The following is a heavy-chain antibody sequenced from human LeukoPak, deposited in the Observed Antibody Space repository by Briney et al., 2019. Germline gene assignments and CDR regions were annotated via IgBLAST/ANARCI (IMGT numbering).Heavy chain of an antibody. CDR1: GFTFSSYG. J-gene: IGHJ3*02. V-gene: IGHV3-21*01. CDR3: ARDLGIQLYSDAFDI. Sequence: GGSLRLSCAASGFTFSSYGMSWVRQAPGKGLEWVSSISSSSSYIYYADSVKGRFTISRDNAKNSLYLQMNSLRAEDTAVYYCARDLGIQLYSDAFDIWGQGTMVTVSS. CDR2: ISSSSSYI. D-gene: IGHD5-18*01.